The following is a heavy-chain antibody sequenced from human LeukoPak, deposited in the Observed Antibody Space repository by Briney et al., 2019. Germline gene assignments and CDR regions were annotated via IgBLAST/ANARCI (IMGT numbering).Heavy chain of an antibody. D-gene: IGHD2-21*01. CDR3: ARSDISPTEFDY. CDR1: GYTFTSYG. Sequence: ASVKVSCKASGYTFTSYGISWVRQAPGQGLEWMGWISAYNGNTNYAQKLQGRVTMTTDTSTSTAYMELRSLRSDDTAVSYCARSDISPTEFDYWGQGTLVTVSS. J-gene: IGHJ4*02. CDR2: ISAYNGNT. V-gene: IGHV1-18*01.